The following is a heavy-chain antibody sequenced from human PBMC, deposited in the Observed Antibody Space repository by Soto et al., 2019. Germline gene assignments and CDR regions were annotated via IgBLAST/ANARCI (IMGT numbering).Heavy chain of an antibody. CDR1: GASVSSGDYT. Sequence: PSETLSLTCAVFGASVSSGDYTWDWIRQPPGKGLEWIGAMYYTGNKNYNPSLESRVTMSVDTSKNQFSLKLSSVTPTDTAVYYCARRSSSSLGSLFDPWGRGILVTVSS. J-gene: IGHJ5*02. CDR2: MYYTGNK. D-gene: IGHD6-6*01. CDR3: ARRSSSSLGSLFDP. V-gene: IGHV4-39*01.